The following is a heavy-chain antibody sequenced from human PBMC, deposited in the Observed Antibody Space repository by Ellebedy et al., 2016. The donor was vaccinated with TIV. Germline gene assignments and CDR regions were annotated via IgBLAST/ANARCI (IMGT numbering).Heavy chain of an antibody. J-gene: IGHJ3*02. Sequence: GESLKISXTVSGLSVNNYDLNWVRQAAGKGLEWISYIVGTGTTTYYADSVKGRFTISRDNSKNSLFLQMNSLRDDDTAVYYCARRGNYLGDAFDIWGQGAMVIVSS. D-gene: IGHD1-26*01. CDR1: GLSVNNYD. CDR3: ARRGNYLGDAFDI. V-gene: IGHV3-48*02. CDR2: IVGTGTTT.